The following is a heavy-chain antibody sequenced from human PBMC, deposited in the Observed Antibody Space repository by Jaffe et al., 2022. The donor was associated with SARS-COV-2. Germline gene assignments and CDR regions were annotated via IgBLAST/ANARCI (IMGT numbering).Heavy chain of an antibody. CDR1: GFTFDDYA. CDR2: ISWNSGSI. V-gene: IGHV3-9*01. J-gene: IGHJ4*02. CDR3: AKDMRPDVFWSGGDY. Sequence: EVQLVESGGGLVQPGRSLRLSCAASGFTFDDYAMHWVRQAPGKGLEWVSGISWNSGSIGYADSVKGRFTISRDNAKNSLYLQMNSLRAEDTALYYCAKDMRPDVFWSGGDYWGQGTLVTVSS. D-gene: IGHD3-3*01.